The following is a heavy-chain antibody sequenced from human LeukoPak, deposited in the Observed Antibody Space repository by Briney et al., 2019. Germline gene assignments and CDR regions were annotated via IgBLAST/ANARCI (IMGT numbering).Heavy chain of an antibody. Sequence: PGRSLRLSCAASGFTFSSYAMHWVRQAPGKGLEWVALISFDGRNRYYADSVKGRFTISRDNSKNTLYLQMNSLRAEDTAVYYCAKDLWLLLRSPIGYWGQGTLVTVSS. D-gene: IGHD3-22*01. J-gene: IGHJ4*02. V-gene: IGHV3-30*04. CDR2: ISFDGRNR. CDR1: GFTFSSYA. CDR3: AKDLWLLLRSPIGY.